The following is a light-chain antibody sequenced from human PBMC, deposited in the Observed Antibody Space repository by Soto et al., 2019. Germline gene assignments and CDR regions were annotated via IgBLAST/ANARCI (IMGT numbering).Light chain of an antibody. CDR2: DAS. V-gene: IGKV1-5*01. CDR1: QRISSW. J-gene: IGKJ1*01. CDR3: QQYSTYPWT. Sequence: DIQMTQSPSTLSASVGDRVSITCRASQRISSWLAWDQQKQGRAPKVLIVDASGLESGGPSRFSASSTPTDFTLTVNSLQPDDIATYYCQQYSTYPWTFGQGTKVDIK.